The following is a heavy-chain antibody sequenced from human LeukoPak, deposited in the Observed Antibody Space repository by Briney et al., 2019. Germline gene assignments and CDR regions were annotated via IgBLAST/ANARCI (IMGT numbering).Heavy chain of an antibody. D-gene: IGHD2-15*01. V-gene: IGHV4-61*02. CDR2: IYSSGTT. CDR1: GGSINFENYF. CDR3: ARGEWWGDGFEI. J-gene: IGHJ3*02. Sequence: SETLSLTCTVSGGSINFENYFWSWIRQPAGKGLEWIGRIYSSGTTNYNPSLESRLTISVDTSNMQLSLKLTSVTAADTAVYYCARGEWWGDGFEIWGQGTMVTVSS.